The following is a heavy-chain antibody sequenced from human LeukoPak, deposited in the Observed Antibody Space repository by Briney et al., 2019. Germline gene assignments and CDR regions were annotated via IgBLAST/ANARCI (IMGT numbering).Heavy chain of an antibody. V-gene: IGHV1-69*04. D-gene: IGHD2-21*02. CDR2: IIPIFGIA. CDR1: GGTFCSYA. J-gene: IGHJ4*02. CDR3: ARDAADCGGDCYPDY. Sequence: GASVKVSCKASGGTFCSYAISWVRQAPGQGLEWMGRIIPIFGIANYAQKFQGRVTITADKSTSTAYMELSSLRSEDTAVYYCARDAADCGGDCYPDYWGQGTLVTVSS.